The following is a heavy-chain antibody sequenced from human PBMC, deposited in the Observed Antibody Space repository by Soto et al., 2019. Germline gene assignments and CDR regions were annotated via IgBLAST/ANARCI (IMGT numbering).Heavy chain of an antibody. Sequence: GASVKVSCKASGYTFTSYYMHWVRQAPGQGLEWMGIINPSGGSTSYAQKFQGRVTMTRDTSTSTVYMELSSLRSEDTAVYYCARDKIAVAGTALWYAFDIWGQGTMVTVSS. J-gene: IGHJ3*02. V-gene: IGHV1-46*03. D-gene: IGHD6-19*01. CDR1: GYTFTSYY. CDR2: INPSGGST. CDR3: ARDKIAVAGTALWYAFDI.